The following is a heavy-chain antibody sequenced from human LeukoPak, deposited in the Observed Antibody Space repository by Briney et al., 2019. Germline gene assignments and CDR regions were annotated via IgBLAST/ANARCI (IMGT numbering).Heavy chain of an antibody. CDR3: ARNYGSGSYFSYYGMDV. CDR2: IYYSGST. V-gene: IGHV4-59*01. J-gene: IGHJ6*04. CDR1: GGSISSYY. Sequence: SETLSLTCTVSGGSISSYYWSWIRQPPGKGLEWIGYIYYSGSTNYNPSLKSRVTISVDTSKNQFSLKLSSATAADTAVYYCARNYGSGSYFSYYGMDVWGKGTTVTVSS. D-gene: IGHD3-10*01.